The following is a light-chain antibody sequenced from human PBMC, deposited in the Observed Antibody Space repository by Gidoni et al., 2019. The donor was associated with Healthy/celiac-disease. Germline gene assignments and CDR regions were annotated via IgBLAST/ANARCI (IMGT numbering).Light chain of an antibody. V-gene: IGKV4-1*01. CDR3: QQYYSTPRT. CDR1: QSVLYSSNNKNY. J-gene: IGKJ1*01. CDR2: WAS. Sequence: DIVMTQSPDSLAVSLGERATINCKSSQSVLYSSNNKNYLAWYQQKPGQPPKLLIYWASIRESGVPDRFGGSGSGTDFTLTISSLQAEDVAVYYCQQYYSTPRTFGQGTKVEIK.